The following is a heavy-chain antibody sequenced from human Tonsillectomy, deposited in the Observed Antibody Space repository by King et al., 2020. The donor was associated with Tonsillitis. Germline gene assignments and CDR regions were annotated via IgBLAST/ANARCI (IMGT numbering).Heavy chain of an antibody. CDR2: IYYSWST. V-gene: IGHV4-59*08. D-gene: IGHD3-10*01. CDR3: ARPYYGGLLRESFDY. Sequence: QLQESGPGLVKPSETLSLTCTVSGGSISGYYWSWIRQPPGKGLEWIGYIYYSWSTNYNPSLKSRVTISVDTSKNQFSLKLSSVTAADTAVYYCARPYYGGLLRESFDYWGQGTLFTVSS. CDR1: GGSISGYY. J-gene: IGHJ4*02.